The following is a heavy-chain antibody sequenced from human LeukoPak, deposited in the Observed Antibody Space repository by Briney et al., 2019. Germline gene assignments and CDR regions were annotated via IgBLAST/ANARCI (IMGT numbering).Heavy chain of an antibody. CDR2: ISAYNGNT. D-gene: IGHD2-15*01. J-gene: IGHJ6*02. CDR3: ARDSYCSGGSCYPPSYYYYGMDV. CDR1: GYTFTSYG. V-gene: IGHV1-18*01. Sequence: ASVKVSCKASGYTFTSYGISWVRQAPGQGLEWMGWISAYNGNTNYAQKLQGRVTMTTDTSTSTAYMELRSLRSDDTAVYYCARDSYCSGGSCYPPSYYYYGMDVWGQGTTVTVSS.